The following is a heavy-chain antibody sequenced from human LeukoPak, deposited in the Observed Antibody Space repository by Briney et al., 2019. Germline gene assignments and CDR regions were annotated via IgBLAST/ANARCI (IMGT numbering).Heavy chain of an antibody. D-gene: IGHD2-15*01. Sequence: GGSLRLSCAASEFTFSNAWMTWVRQAPGEGLEWVGRIRSKTDGGTTDYAAPVKGRFTISRDDSKNTLYLQMNSLKTEDTAVYYCTTDRSCSGGSCYFAADYWGQGTLVTVSS. J-gene: IGHJ4*02. CDR2: IRSKTDGGTT. CDR3: TTDRSCSGGSCYFAADY. CDR1: EFTFSNAW. V-gene: IGHV3-15*01.